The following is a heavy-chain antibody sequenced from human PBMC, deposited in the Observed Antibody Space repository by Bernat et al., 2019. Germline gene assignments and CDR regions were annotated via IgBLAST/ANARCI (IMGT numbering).Heavy chain of an antibody. J-gene: IGHJ6*03. D-gene: IGHD4-17*01. V-gene: IGHV3-15*01. CDR3: TTTGTVTTRYYYYYMDV. CDR1: GFTFSNAW. CDR2: IKSKTDGGTT. Sequence: VQLVESGGGVVQPGRSLRLSCAASGFTFSNAWMSWVRQAPGKGLEWVGRIKSKTDGGTTDYAAPVKGRFTISRDDSKNTLYLQMNSLKTEDTAVYYCTTTGTVTTRYYYYYMDVWGKGTTVTVSS.